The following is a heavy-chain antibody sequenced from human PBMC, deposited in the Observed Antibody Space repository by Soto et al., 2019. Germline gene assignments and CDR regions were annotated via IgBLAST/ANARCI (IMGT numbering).Heavy chain of an antibody. CDR2: IDPTDSYT. D-gene: IGHD6-13*01. V-gene: IGHV5-10-1*01. J-gene: IGHJ4*02. CDR3: ARPYSSSWDIDC. CDR1: GYSFTSYS. Sequence: GESLKISCKGSGYSFTSYSITWVRQMPGKGLEWMGRIDPTDSYTNYSPSFQGHVTISADKSINTAYLQWSSLKASDSAMYYCARPYSSSWDIDCWGQGTLVTVSS.